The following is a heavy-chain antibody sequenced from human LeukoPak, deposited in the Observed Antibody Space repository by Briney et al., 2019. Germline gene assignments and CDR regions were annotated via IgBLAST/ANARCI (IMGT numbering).Heavy chain of an antibody. J-gene: IGHJ5*02. CDR1: GYTFTSYY. D-gene: IGHD3-22*01. Sequence: ASVKVSCKASGYTFTSYYMHWVRQAPGQGLEWMGIINPSGGSTSYAQKFQGRVTMTRDMSTSTVYMELSSLRSDDTAVYYCATVKGYYDSSGYVFDNWFDPWGQGTLVTVSS. V-gene: IGHV1-46*01. CDR3: ATVKGYYDSSGYVFDNWFDP. CDR2: INPSGGST.